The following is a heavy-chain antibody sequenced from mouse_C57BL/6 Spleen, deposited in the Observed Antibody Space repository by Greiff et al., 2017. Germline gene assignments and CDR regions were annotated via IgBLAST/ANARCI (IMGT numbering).Heavy chain of an antibody. V-gene: IGHV1-69*01. Sequence: VQLQQPGAELVMPGASVKLSCKASGYTFTSYWMHWVKQRPGQGLEWIGEIDPSDSYTNYNQKFKGKSTLTVDKSSSTAYMQLSSLTSEDSAVYYCARRRSTMAFFDYWGQGTTLTVSS. CDR2: IDPSDSYT. CDR1: GYTFTSYW. J-gene: IGHJ2*01. D-gene: IGHD2-1*01. CDR3: ARRRSTMAFFDY.